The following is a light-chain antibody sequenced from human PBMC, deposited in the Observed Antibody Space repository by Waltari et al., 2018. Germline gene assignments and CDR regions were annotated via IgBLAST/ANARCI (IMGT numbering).Light chain of an antibody. V-gene: IGKV3-20*01. CDR1: QSVSRS. Sequence: IVLTPSQGTLSLSPGERATLSCKASQSVSRSLAWYQQKPGQAPRLLIYGASSRATGVPDRFSGSGSGTDFSLTISRLEPEDFAVYYCQHYVRLPVSFGQGTKVEIK. CDR3: QHYVRLPVS. CDR2: GAS. J-gene: IGKJ1*01.